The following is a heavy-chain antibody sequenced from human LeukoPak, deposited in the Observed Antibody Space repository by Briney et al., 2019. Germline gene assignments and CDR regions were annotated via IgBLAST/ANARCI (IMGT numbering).Heavy chain of an antibody. J-gene: IGHJ4*02. CDR2: IYYSGST. Sequence: SETLSLTCTVSGGSISSYYWSLIRQPPGKGLEWIGYIYYSGSTNYNPSLKSRVTISVDTSKNQFSLKLSSVTAADTAVYYCAGPRIFFDYWGQGTLVTVSS. CDR1: GGSISSYY. V-gene: IGHV4-59*01. D-gene: IGHD3-3*01. CDR3: AGPRIFFDY.